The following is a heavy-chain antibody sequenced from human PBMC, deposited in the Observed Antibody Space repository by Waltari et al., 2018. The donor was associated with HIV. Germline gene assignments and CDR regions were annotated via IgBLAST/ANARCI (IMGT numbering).Heavy chain of an antibody. CDR1: GYTFSSYT. D-gene: IGHD6-19*01. Sequence: QVQLVQSGAEVKRPGASVKVSCKASGYTFSSYTMHWVRQAHGQSLEWMGWINAGKGNTKYSQKFQDRVTITRDTAASTAFMELSSLKSEDSALYYCAREKMEIAVYYSMDVWGQGTTVTVSS. CDR2: INAGKGNT. CDR3: AREKMEIAVYYSMDV. V-gene: IGHV1-3*01. J-gene: IGHJ6*02.